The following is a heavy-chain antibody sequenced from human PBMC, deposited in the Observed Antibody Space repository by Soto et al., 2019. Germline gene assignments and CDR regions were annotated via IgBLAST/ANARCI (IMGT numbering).Heavy chain of an antibody. V-gene: IGHV3-23*01. CDR3: AKLSNYDYIWGSYRPDDY. Sequence: GGSLRLSCAASGFTFSSYAMSWVRQAPGKGLERVSAISGSGGSTYYADSVKGRFTISRDNSKNTLYLQMNSLIAEDTAVYYCAKLSNYDYIWGSYRPDDYWGQGTLVTVSS. CDR1: GFTFSSYA. J-gene: IGHJ4*02. CDR2: ISGSGGST. D-gene: IGHD3-16*02.